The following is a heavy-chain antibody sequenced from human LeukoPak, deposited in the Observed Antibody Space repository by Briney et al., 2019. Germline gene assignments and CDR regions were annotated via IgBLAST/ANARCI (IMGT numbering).Heavy chain of an antibody. V-gene: IGHV4-59*08. CDR3: ARVAPQYYYDSSGYYSFDY. D-gene: IGHD3-22*01. Sequence: SETLSLTCTVSGGSISSYYWSWIRQPPGKGLEWIGYIYYSGSTNYNPSLKSRVTISVDTSKNQFSLKLSSVTAADTAVYYCARVAPQYYYDSSGYYSFDYWGQGTLVTVSS. CDR2: IYYSGST. J-gene: IGHJ4*02. CDR1: GGSISSYY.